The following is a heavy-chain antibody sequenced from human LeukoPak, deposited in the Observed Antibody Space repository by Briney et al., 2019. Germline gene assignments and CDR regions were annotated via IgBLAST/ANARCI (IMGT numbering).Heavy chain of an antibody. V-gene: IGHV4-4*07. D-gene: IGHD3-22*01. CDR1: GESINPYY. CDR3: ARLYYYDSSGLDY. CDR2: IYKSGTT. Sequence: SETLSLTCTVSGESINPYYWNWIRQSAGKGLEWIGHIYKSGTTNFNPSLTSRVTMSLDTSRNQFSLKLRSVTAADTAVYYCARLYYYDSSGLDYWGQGTLVTVSS. J-gene: IGHJ4*02.